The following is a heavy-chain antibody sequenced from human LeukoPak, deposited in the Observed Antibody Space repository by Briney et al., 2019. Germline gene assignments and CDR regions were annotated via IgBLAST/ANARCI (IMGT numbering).Heavy chain of an antibody. CDR3: ARRRGFRYCSSTSCPITWNWFDP. J-gene: IGHJ5*02. CDR2: INHSGST. CDR1: GGSFSGYY. V-gene: IGHV4-34*01. Sequence: SETLSLTCAVYGGSFSGYYWSWIRQPPGKGLEWIGEINHSGSTNYNPSLKSRVTISVDTSKNQFSLKLSSVTAADTAVYYCARRRGFRYCSSTSCPITWNWFDPWGQGTLVTVS. D-gene: IGHD2-2*01.